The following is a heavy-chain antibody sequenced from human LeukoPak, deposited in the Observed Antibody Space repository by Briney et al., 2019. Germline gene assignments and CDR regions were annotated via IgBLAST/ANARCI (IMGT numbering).Heavy chain of an antibody. CDR3: ARQSSIVGATLNY. Sequence: GASLQVSCKGSGYSFTNYWIGWVRQLPGKGLEWMGIIYPGDSDTRYNPSFQDQVTISADKSISTAYLQWSSLKASDTAMYYCARQSSIVGATLNYWGQGTLVTVSS. J-gene: IGHJ4*02. CDR1: GYSFTNYW. V-gene: IGHV5-51*01. CDR2: IYPGDSDT. D-gene: IGHD1-26*01.